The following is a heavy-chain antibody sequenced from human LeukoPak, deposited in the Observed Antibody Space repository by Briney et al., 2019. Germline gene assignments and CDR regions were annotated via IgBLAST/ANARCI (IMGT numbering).Heavy chain of an antibody. CDR1: GGTFSSYA. D-gene: IGHD3-22*01. J-gene: IGHJ4*02. Sequence: ASVKVSCKASGGTFSSYAISWVRQAPGQGLEWIGGIIPMFGTANYAQKFQGRVTITADESTSTAYMELSSLRSEDTAVYYCARSDYYDSSGYNYYVDYWGQGTLVTVSS. CDR3: ARSDYYDSSGYNYYVDY. V-gene: IGHV1-69*01. CDR2: IIPMFGTA.